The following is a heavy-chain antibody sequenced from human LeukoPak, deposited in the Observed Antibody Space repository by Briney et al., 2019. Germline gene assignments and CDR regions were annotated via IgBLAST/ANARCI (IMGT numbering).Heavy chain of an antibody. J-gene: IGHJ4*02. Sequence: SETLSLTCTVSGGSLSSSSYYWGWIRQPPGKGLEWIGSIYYSGSTYYNPSLKSRVTISVDTSKNQFSLKLSSVTAADTAVYYCARGATTAGLRFDYWGQGTLVTVSS. CDR1: GGSLSSSSYY. CDR2: IYYSGST. CDR3: ARGATTAGLRFDY. V-gene: IGHV4-39*01. D-gene: IGHD6-13*01.